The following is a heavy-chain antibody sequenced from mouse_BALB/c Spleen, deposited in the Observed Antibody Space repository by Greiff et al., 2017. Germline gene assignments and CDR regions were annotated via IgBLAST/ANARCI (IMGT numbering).Heavy chain of an antibody. V-gene: IGHV1-7*01. J-gene: IGHJ3*01. CDR2: INPSTGYT. Sequence: QVQLQQSGAELAKPGASVKMSCKASGYTFTSYWMHWVKQRPGQGLEWIGYINPSTGYTEYNQKFKDKATLTADKSSSTAYMQLSSLTSEDSAVYYCARSTTVVGEVPWFAYWGQGTLVTVAA. CDR3: ARSTTVVGEVPWFAY. D-gene: IGHD1-1*01. CDR1: GYTFTSYW.